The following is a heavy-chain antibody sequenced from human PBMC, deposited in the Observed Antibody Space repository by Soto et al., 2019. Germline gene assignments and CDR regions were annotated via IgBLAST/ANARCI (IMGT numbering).Heavy chain of an antibody. V-gene: IGHV3-23*01. CDR2: ISGSGVST. Sequence: PGGSLRLSCAASGFTFSSYAMSWVRQAPGKGLEWVSTISGSGVSTYYAYSVKGRFTISRDNSKNTLSLQMNSLRVEDTGVYYCTKVVPNDCSTISCRLFDWWGQGTLVTVSS. D-gene: IGHD2-2*01. CDR3: TKVVPNDCSTISCRLFDW. CDR1: GFTFSSYA. J-gene: IGHJ4*02.